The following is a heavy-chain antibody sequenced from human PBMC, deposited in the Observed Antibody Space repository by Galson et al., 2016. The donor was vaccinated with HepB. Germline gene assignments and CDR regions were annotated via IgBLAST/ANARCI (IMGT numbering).Heavy chain of an antibody. J-gene: IGHJ4*02. V-gene: IGHV3-64*01. D-gene: IGHD2-2*01. CDR2: ITGSGDTT. CDR3: ARDTLSSPWDLDY. CDR1: GFTFGSYA. Sequence: SLRLSCAASGFTFGSYAMHWVRQAPGKGLEYLSAITGSGDTTYYANSVKGRFTISRDNSENTLYLQMGSLRAEDMAVYYCARDTLSSPWDLDYWGQGTLVTVSS.